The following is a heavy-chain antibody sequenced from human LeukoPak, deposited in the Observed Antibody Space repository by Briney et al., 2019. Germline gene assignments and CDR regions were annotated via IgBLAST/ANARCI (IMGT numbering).Heavy chain of an antibody. J-gene: IGHJ6*03. CDR1: GFTFSSYEM. Sequence: LRLSCAASGFTFSSYEMNWVRQAPGKGLEWIGYIYYSGSIYYNPSLKSRVTMSVDTSKNQFSLKLSSVTAVDTAVYYCARAYYDFWSGSYYMDVWGKGTTVTVSS. CDR2: IYYSGSI. CDR3: ARAYYDFWSGSYYMDV. D-gene: IGHD3-3*01. V-gene: IGHV4-28*02.